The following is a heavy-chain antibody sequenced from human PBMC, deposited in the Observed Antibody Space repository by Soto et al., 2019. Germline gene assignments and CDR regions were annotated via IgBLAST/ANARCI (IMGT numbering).Heavy chain of an antibody. Sequence: QVQLVQSGAEVRKPGASVKVSCKASGYPFTSSGISWLRQAPGQGREWMGWISTYNGDTNDAPKFQDRVTMTIDRSTSTASMELRSLRSDDAAVYYCARAGAAPYYYYGMDVWGQGTMVTVSS. V-gene: IGHV1-18*01. CDR3: ARAGAAPYYYYGMDV. D-gene: IGHD2-15*01. CDR1: GYPFTSSG. CDR2: ISTYNGDT. J-gene: IGHJ6*02.